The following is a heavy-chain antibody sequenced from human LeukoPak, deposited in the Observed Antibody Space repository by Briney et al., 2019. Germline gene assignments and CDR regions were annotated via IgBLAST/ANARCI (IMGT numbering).Heavy chain of an antibody. V-gene: IGHV4-34*01. CDR3: ARGSRITIFGVVNPNWFDP. CDR1: GVSFSGYY. Sequence: PSETLSLTCAVYGVSFSGYYWSWIRQPPGKGLEWIGEINHSGSTNYNPSLKSRVTISVDTSKNQFSLKLSSVTAADTAVYYCARGSRITIFGVVNPNWFDPWGQGTLVTVSS. D-gene: IGHD3-3*01. J-gene: IGHJ5*02. CDR2: INHSGST.